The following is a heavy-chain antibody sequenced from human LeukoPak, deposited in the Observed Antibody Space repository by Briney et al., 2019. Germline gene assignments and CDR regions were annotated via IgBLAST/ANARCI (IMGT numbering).Heavy chain of an antibody. Sequence: GGSLRLSCATSGFTVSSNYMSWVRQAPGKGLEWVSVIYDSGTTYYADSVKGRFLIFRDTSKNTVDLQMNSLRVEDTAVYYCAGRRSSGWYAYWGQGTLVAVSS. J-gene: IGHJ4*02. CDR1: GFTVSSNY. CDR3: AGRRSSGWYAY. V-gene: IGHV3-53*01. D-gene: IGHD6-19*01. CDR2: IYDSGTT.